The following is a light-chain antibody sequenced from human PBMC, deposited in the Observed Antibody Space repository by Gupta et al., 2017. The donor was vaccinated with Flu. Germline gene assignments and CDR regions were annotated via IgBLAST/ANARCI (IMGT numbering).Light chain of an antibody. V-gene: IGKV3-15*01. CDR1: QSVSSN. CDR2: GAS. CDR3: QQYNNWPPWS. J-gene: IGKJ2*04. Sequence: EIVMTQSPATLSVSQGESATLSCRASQSVSSNLAWYQQKPGQAPRLLIYGASTRATGIPARFSGSGSGTEFTLTISSLQSEDFAVYYCQQYNNWPPWSFGQGTKLEIK.